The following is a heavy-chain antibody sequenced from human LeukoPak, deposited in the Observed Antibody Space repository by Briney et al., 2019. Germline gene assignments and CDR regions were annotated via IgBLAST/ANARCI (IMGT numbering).Heavy chain of an antibody. J-gene: IGHJ4*02. Sequence: GGSLRLACAASELTFNSDWMHWVRQAPGKGLVWVSRINSDGSTTNYADSVKGRFTISRDNAKNTLYLQMNSLRAEDTAVYYCTSYTSGWNWGQGTLVTVSS. CDR3: TSYTSGWN. CDR1: ELTFNSDW. V-gene: IGHV3-74*01. D-gene: IGHD6-19*01. CDR2: INSDGSTT.